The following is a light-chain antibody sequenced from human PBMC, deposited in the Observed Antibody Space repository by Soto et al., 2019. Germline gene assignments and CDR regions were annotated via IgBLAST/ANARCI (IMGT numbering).Light chain of an antibody. Sequence: EILLTESPATLSFSPGERSTLSCRASQSVSSSLAWYQQRTGQDPRLLIYDSSTRATGIPARSSGSGSGTDFTLTISRLEPEDFAVYYCQQRGDWPVTFGRGTRLEI. V-gene: IGKV3-11*01. CDR2: DSS. CDR1: QSVSSS. CDR3: QQRGDWPVT. J-gene: IGKJ5*01.